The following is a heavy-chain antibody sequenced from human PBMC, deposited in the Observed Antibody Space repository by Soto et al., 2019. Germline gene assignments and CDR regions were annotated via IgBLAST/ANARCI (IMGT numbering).Heavy chain of an antibody. CDR2: MYNSGST. CDR1: GGSISSYY. V-gene: IGHV4-59*08. Sequence: SETLSLTCTVSGGSISSYYWTWIRQPPGKGLEWIGFMYNSGSTHYNPSLKSRVTISLDTSKNQFSLNLRSVTAADTAVYYCARRGYHYGSGIYPLDYGGQETLVTVSS. J-gene: IGHJ4*02. CDR3: ARRGYHYGSGIYPLDY. D-gene: IGHD3-10*01.